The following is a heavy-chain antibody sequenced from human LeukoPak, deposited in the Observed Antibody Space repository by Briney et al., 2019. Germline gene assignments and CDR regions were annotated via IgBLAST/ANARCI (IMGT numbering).Heavy chain of an antibody. CDR1: GFPFGIYS. J-gene: IGHJ4*02. CDR2: ITSSSDTI. V-gene: IGHV3-48*01. CDR3: ARGVIAAGGNDFDY. D-gene: IGHD6-13*01. Sequence: PGGSLRLSCAASGFPFGIYSMNWVRQAPGKGLEWISYITSSSDTIYYADSVKGRFTISRDNAKNSLYLQMNSLRAEDTAVYYCARGVIAAGGNDFDYWGQGTLVTVSS.